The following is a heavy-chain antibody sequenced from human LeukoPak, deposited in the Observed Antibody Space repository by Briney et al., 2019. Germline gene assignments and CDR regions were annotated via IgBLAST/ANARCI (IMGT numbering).Heavy chain of an antibody. CDR2: ISAYNGKR. CDR1: GYTFTDFG. D-gene: IGHD6-25*01. J-gene: IGHJ3*02. CDR3: ARDPGSDAFDI. Sequence: ASVKVSCKASGYTFTDFGISWVRQAPGQGLEWMGWISAYNGKRKYAQNVQDRVTMTTDTSTSTAYMELSSLRSEDTAVYYCARDPGSDAFDIWGQGTLVTVSS. V-gene: IGHV1-18*01.